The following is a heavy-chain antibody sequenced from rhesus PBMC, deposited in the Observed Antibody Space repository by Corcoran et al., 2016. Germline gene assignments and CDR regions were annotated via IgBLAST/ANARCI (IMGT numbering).Heavy chain of an antibody. D-gene: IGHD5-24*01. CDR2: INGNSGST. J-gene: IGHJ5-1*01. CDR1: VASTRSSG. Sequence: QVQLQESGPGLVKPSETRSPTCAALVASTRSSGWTWIAQPPGKGRGWMGGINGNSGSTNYTPSLKSRVTISKDASKNQFSLKLSSVPAADTAVYYCARGPRQRVQLRRFDVWGPGVLVTVSS. CDR3: ARGPRQRVQLRRFDV. V-gene: IGHV4-80*01.